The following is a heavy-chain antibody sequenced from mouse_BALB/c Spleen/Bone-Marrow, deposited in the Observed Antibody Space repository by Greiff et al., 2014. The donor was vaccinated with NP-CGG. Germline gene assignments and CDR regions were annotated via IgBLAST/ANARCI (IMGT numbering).Heavy chain of an antibody. J-gene: IGHJ2*01. CDR3: NADPIT. Sequence: EVQLQQSGAELVRSGASVKLSCTASDFNIKDYYMNWVKQRPEQGLEWIGWIDPENGDTEYAPKFQGKATMTADTSSNTAYLRLSSLTSEDTGVYYCNADPITWGQGTTLTVSS. CDR2: IDPENGDT. V-gene: IGHV14-4*02. CDR1: DFNIKDYY.